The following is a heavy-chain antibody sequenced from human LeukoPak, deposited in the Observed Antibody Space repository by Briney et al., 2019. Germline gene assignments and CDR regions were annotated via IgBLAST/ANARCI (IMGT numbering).Heavy chain of an antibody. CDR2: IDSSGNTR. Sequence: PGGSLRLSCAASGFIFSSFEMSWVRQAPGKGLQWVSYIDSSGNTRYYADSVKGRFTISRDNAQNSLDLQMNSLRVEDTAVYYCARSFRRYGMDVWGQGTTVTVSS. V-gene: IGHV3-48*03. J-gene: IGHJ6*02. CDR3: ARSFRRYGMDV. D-gene: IGHD3-10*01. CDR1: GFIFSSFE.